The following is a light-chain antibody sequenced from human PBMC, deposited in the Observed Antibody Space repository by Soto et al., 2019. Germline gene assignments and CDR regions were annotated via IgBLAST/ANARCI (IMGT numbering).Light chain of an antibody. CDR1: QSISSY. V-gene: IGKV1-39*01. CDR3: QQCYSTPRT. Sequence: DIQMTQSPSSLSASVGDRVTITCRASQSISSYLNWYQQNPGKAPKLLIYAASSLQSGVPSRFSGSGSGTDFTLSISSLQPEDFATYYCQQCYSTPRTFGQGTKLEVK. CDR2: AAS. J-gene: IGKJ2*02.